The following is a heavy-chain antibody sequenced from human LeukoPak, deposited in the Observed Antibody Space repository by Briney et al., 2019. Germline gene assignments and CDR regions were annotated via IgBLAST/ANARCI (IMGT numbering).Heavy chain of an antibody. CDR1: GGSISSNY. CDR2: IYYTGST. CDR3: ARLRNYGNSPNWFDP. Sequence: SETLSLTCSVSGGSISSNYWSWIRQPPGKGLEWIGYIYYTGSTKYNPSLKSRVTISVDTSKNQFSLKLSSVAAADTAIYYCARLRNYGNSPNWFDPWGQGTLVTVSS. D-gene: IGHD3-16*01. J-gene: IGHJ5*02. V-gene: IGHV4-59*01.